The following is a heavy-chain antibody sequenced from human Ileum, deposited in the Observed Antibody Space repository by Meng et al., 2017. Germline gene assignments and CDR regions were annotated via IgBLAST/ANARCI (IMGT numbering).Heavy chain of an antibody. V-gene: IGHV4-34*01. Sequence: GSLRLSCGVYGGSLRGYYWSWIRQPPGKGLEWIGEISQSGSTRYNPSLKSRVTMSVDTSKNHFSLSLSSVIAADTAVYYWARTYCTTNSCHSYFDYWDQGTLVTVSS. CDR2: ISQSGST. CDR1: GGSLRGYY. D-gene: IGHD2-2*01. CDR3: ARTYCTTNSCHSYFDY. J-gene: IGHJ4*02.